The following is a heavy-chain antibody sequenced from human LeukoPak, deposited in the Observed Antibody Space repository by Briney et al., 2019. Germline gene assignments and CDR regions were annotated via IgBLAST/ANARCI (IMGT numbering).Heavy chain of an antibody. Sequence: ASVKVSCKASGYTVTSYGISWVRQAPGQGLEWMGWISAYNGNSNYAQKLQGRVTMTTDTSTSTAYMELRSLRSDDTAVYYCARDKTPGYSSSWYVRRNNWFDPWGQGTLVTVSS. V-gene: IGHV1-18*01. CDR3: ARDKTPGYSSSWYVRRNNWFDP. CDR1: GYTVTSYG. J-gene: IGHJ5*02. D-gene: IGHD6-13*01. CDR2: ISAYNGNS.